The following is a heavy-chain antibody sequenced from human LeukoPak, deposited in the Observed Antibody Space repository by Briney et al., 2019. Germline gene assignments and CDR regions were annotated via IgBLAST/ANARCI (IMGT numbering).Heavy chain of an antibody. CDR1: GYTFTSYG. D-gene: IGHD1-26*01. CDR3: ARGLGSGSYYDC. V-gene: IGHV1-46*01. Sequence: ASVKVSCKASGYTFTSYGISWVRQAPGQGLEWMGIIDPSGGTTSYAQKFQGRVTMTRDTSTSTVYMELSSLRSEDTAVYYCARGLGSGSYYDCWGQGTLVTVSS. J-gene: IGHJ4*02. CDR2: IDPSGGTT.